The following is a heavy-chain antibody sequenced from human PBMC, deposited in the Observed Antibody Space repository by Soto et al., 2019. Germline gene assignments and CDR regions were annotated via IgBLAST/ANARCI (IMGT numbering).Heavy chain of an antibody. Sequence: GGSLRLSCAASGFTFSSYGMHWVRQAPGKGLEWVAVISYDGSNKYYADSVKGRFTISRANSKNTLCLQMNSLRAEATAVYYWSKGATAMVTLDYWGQGTLVTVFS. J-gene: IGHJ4*01. D-gene: IGHD5-18*01. V-gene: IGHV3-30*18. CDR3: SKGATAMVTLDY. CDR2: ISYDGSNK. CDR1: GFTFSSYG.